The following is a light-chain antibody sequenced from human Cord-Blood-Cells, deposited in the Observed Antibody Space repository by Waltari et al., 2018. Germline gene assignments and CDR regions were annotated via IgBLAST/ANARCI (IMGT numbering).Light chain of an antibody. J-gene: IGKJ1*01. CDR1: QSVLYSSNNKNY. CDR2: WAS. V-gene: IGKV4-1*01. CDR3: QQYYRTPWT. Sequence: DIVMTQSPDSLAVSLGERATINCKSSQSVLYSSNNKNYLAWYQQKPGQPPKLLIYWASTRGSGVPDRFSGSGSGTDCTRTISSLQAEDVAVYYCQQYYRTPWTFGQGTKVEIK.